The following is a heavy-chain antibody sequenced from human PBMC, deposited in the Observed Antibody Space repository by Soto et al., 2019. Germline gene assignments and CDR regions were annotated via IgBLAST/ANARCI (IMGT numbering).Heavy chain of an antibody. CDR2: ISSSSSYI. V-gene: IGHV3-21*01. D-gene: IGHD3-10*01. J-gene: IGHJ6*02. CDR1: GFTFSSYS. Sequence: PGGSLRLSCAASGFTFSSYSMTWVRQAPGKGLEWVSSISSSSSYIYYADSVKGRFTISRDNAKNTLYLHMNSLRAEDTAVYYCASDLFGSGSFAYYYGMDVWGQGTTVTVSS. CDR3: ASDLFGSGSFAYYYGMDV.